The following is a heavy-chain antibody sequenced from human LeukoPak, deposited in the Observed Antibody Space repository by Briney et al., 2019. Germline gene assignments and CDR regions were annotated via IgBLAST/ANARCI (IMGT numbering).Heavy chain of an antibody. J-gene: IGHJ4*02. CDR1: GFTFSSYG. CDR2: ISYDGSNK. V-gene: IGHV3-30*03. CDR3: ARDLKSARLFDY. Sequence: GGSLRLSCAASGFTFSSYGMHWVRQAPGKGLEWVAVISYDGSNKYYADSVKGRFTISRDNSKNTLYLQMNSLRAEDTAVYYCARDLKSARLFDYWGQGTLVTVSS. D-gene: IGHD3-3*01.